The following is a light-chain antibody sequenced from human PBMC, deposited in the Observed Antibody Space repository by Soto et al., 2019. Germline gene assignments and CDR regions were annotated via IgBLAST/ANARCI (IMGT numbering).Light chain of an antibody. J-gene: IGKJ2*01. V-gene: IGKV2-28*01. Sequence: DIVMTQSPLSLPVTPGEPASISCRSSQSLLNTNAYYYLDWYLQRPGQSPQLLIYLASTRASGDPDRFSGGGSGTNFTLKISRVEAEDVGVYYCEQSLQTPYTCGQGTKPEIK. CDR3: EQSLQTPYT. CDR2: LAS. CDR1: QSLLNTNAYYY.